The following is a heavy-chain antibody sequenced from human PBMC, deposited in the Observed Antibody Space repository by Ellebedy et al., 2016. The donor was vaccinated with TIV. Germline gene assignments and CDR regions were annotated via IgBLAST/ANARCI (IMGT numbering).Heavy chain of an antibody. J-gene: IGHJ4*02. CDR2: ISYTGST. D-gene: IGHD1-26*01. CDR3: ARVRVGVTYYFDY. Sequence: MPGGSLRLSCTVSGGSISSFYWSWIRQPPEKGLEWIGYISYTGSTNYNPSLKSRVTMSVDTSKNQFSLRLNSVTAADTAVYYCARVRVGVTYYFDYWGQGTLVTVSS. V-gene: IGHV4-59*12. CDR1: GGSISSFY.